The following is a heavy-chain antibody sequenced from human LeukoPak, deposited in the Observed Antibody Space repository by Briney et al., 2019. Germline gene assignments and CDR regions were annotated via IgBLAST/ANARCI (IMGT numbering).Heavy chain of an antibody. D-gene: IGHD3-22*01. CDR2: FDPEDGET. CDR1: GYTLTELS. Sequence: ASVKVSCKVSGYTLTELSMHWVRQAPGKGLEWMGGFDPEDGETIYAQKFQGRVTMTEDTSTDTAYMELSSLRSEDTAVYYCARARRITMMVVANNWFDPWGQGTLVTVSS. V-gene: IGHV1-24*01. J-gene: IGHJ5*02. CDR3: ARARRITMMVVANNWFDP.